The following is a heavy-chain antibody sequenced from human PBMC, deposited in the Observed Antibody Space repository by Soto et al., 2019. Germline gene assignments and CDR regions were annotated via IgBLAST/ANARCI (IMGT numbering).Heavy chain of an antibody. CDR3: ARDLWVEPELYYYGMDV. Sequence: QVQLQESGPGLVRPSQTLSLTCTVSGDSISSADYYWSWIRQTPGKGLEWIGHIFYSATTYYNPSLQSRLTISGDTSKNHVSLRLTSVTAADTAVYYCARDLWVEPELYYYGMDVWGQGTTVTVSS. D-gene: IGHD1-1*01. CDR1: GDSISSADYY. CDR2: IFYSATT. J-gene: IGHJ6*02. V-gene: IGHV4-30-4*08.